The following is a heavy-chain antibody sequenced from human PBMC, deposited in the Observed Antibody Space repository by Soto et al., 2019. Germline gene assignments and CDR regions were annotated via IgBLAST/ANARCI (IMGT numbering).Heavy chain of an antibody. Sequence: QVQLQESGPGLVKPSETLSLTCTVSGGSISSYYWSWIWQPPGKGLEYIGYIYYTGGTNYNPSLKSRVTMSIDTSKNQFSLKLSSVTAADTAVYYCARVGQYYFEYWGQGTLVTVSS. J-gene: IGHJ4*02. CDR3: ARVGQYYFEY. V-gene: IGHV4-59*01. CDR1: GGSISSYY. CDR2: IYYTGGT.